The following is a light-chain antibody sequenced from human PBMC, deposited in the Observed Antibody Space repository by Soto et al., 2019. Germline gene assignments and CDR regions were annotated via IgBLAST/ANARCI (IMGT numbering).Light chain of an antibody. J-gene: IGKJ5*01. CDR1: EIINSGY. CDR2: GAS. V-gene: IGKV3-20*01. CDR3: QQYGRAPP. Sequence: ENLLTQSPDTLSLSAGDRATLFCRASEIINSGYLAWYQQKPGRAPRLLIYGASKRATGIPDRFSGSESGTDFTLTINSLEPEDSAVYYCQQYGRAPPFGHGTRLDI.